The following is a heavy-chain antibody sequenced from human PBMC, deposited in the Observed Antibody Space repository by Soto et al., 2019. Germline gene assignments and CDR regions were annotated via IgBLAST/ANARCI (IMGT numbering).Heavy chain of an antibody. Sequence: AGGSLRLSCAASGFTVSTYAMSRVRQARGKGLEWVSGISDSGGNTYYADSVKGRFTISRDNSKSTLYLQMNSLRAEDTAVYYCAKGFFMVRGFSWYFDYWGQGTLVTVSS. D-gene: IGHD3-10*01. CDR1: GFTVSTYA. CDR2: ISDSGGNT. CDR3: AKGFFMVRGFSWYFDY. J-gene: IGHJ4*02. V-gene: IGHV3-23*01.